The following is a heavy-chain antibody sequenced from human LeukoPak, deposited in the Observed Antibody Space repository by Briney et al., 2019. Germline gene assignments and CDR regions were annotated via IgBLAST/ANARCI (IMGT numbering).Heavy chain of an antibody. Sequence: ASVKVSCKASGYTFTSYAMHWVRQAPGQRLEWMGWINAGNGNTKYSQKFQGRVTITRDTSASTAYMELSSLRSEDTAVYYCARVFTVTQTPAFGYWGQGTLVTVSS. J-gene: IGHJ4*02. CDR2: INAGNGNT. CDR1: GYTFTSYA. D-gene: IGHD4-17*01. CDR3: ARVFTVTQTPAFGY. V-gene: IGHV1-3*01.